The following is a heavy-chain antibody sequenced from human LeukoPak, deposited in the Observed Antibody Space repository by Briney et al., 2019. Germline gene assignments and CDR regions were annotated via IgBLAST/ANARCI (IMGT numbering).Heavy chain of an antibody. CDR3: AKEEFSHSVGFDY. Sequence: GGSLRLSCVASGFSFRSYGMHWVRQAPGKGLEWVAFLPSHESYTAYADSVKGRFTISRDNFKNTLYLQMNSLRSGDMAVYYCAKEEFSHSVGFDYWGQGTLVTVSS. J-gene: IGHJ4*02. CDR1: GFSFRSYG. D-gene: IGHD3-10*01. V-gene: IGHV3-30*02. CDR2: LPSHESYT.